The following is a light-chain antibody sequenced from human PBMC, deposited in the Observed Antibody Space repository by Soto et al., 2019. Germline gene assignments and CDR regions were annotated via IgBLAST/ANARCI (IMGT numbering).Light chain of an antibody. CDR1: QAINNY. CDR3: QRYNSAPRT. Sequence: DIQMTQSPSSLSASVGDRVTLTCRASQAINNYVAWYQQRPGQVPNLLIYGASTLQSGVPIRFSGSGSGTDFTLTISSLKPEDVEVYYCQRYNSAPRTFGQGTKVDIK. CDR2: GAS. J-gene: IGKJ1*01. V-gene: IGKV1-27*01.